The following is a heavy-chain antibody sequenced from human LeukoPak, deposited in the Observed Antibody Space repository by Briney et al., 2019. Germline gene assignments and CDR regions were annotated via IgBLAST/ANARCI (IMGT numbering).Heavy chain of an antibody. CDR2: IYYSGST. V-gene: IGHV4-39*07. J-gene: IGHJ3*02. CDR1: GGSMSSSSYY. CDR3: ARDQEGIGSDAFDI. Sequence: SETLSLTCTVSGGSMSSSSYYWGWIRQPPGKGLEWIGSIYYSGSTYYNPSLKSRVTISVDTSKNQFSLKLSSVTAADTAVYYCARDQEGIGSDAFDIWGQGTMVTVSS. D-gene: IGHD1-26*01.